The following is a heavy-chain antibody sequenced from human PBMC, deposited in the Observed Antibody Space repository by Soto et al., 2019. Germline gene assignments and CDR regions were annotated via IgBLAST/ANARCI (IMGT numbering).Heavy chain of an antibody. CDR3: ARDRRGYNWNDSVGY. J-gene: IGHJ4*02. Sequence: QVQLVQSGAEVKKPGASVKVSCKTSGYTFTGYYMHWVRQAPGQGLEWMGWINPNSGGTNYAEKFQGRVTMTRDTSISTAYMELSRLRSDDTAGYYCARDRRGYNWNDSVGYWGQGTLVTVSS. CDR2: INPNSGGT. D-gene: IGHD1-1*01. V-gene: IGHV1-2*02. CDR1: GYTFTGYY.